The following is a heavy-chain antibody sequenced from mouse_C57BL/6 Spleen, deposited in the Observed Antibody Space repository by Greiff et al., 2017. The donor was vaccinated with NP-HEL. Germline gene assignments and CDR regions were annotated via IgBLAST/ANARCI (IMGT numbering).Heavy chain of an antibody. CDR3: ARNYGSSEDAMDY. CDR2: ISSGGSYT. D-gene: IGHD1-1*01. J-gene: IGHJ4*01. V-gene: IGHV5-6*01. CDR1: GFTFSSYG. Sequence: EVKLMESGGDLVKPGGSLKLSCAASGFTFSSYGMSWVRQTPDKRLEWVATISSGGSYTYYPDSVKGRFTISRDNAKNTLYLQMSSLKSEDTAMYYCARNYGSSEDAMDYWGQGTSVTVSS.